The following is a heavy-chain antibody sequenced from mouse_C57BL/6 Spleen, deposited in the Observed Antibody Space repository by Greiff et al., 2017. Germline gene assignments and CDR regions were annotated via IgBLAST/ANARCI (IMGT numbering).Heavy chain of an antibody. J-gene: IGHJ4*01. D-gene: IGHD2-2*01. V-gene: IGHV1-59*01. CDR2: IDPSVSYT. CDR1: GYTFTSYW. Sequence: QVQLQQPGAELVRPGTSVKLSCKASGYTFTSYWMHWVKQRPGQGLEWIGVIDPSVSYTNYNQKFKGKATLTVDTSSSTAYMQLSSLTSEDSAVYYCARKAGYGYDDYAMDYWGQGTSVTVSS. CDR3: ARKAGYGYDDYAMDY.